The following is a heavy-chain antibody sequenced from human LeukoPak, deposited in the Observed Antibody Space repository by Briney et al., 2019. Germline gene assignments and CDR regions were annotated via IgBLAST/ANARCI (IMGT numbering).Heavy chain of an antibody. CDR1: GFTFGDYG. V-gene: IGHV3-33*08. CDR3: ARSCSSTSCYLDY. J-gene: IGHJ4*02. Sequence: GGSLRLSCAASGFTFGDYGMSWVRQAPGKGLEWVAVIWYDGSNKYYADSVKGRFTISRDNAKNSLYLQMNSLRAEDTALYYCARSCSSTSCYLDYWGQGTLVTVSS. D-gene: IGHD2-2*01. CDR2: IWYDGSNK.